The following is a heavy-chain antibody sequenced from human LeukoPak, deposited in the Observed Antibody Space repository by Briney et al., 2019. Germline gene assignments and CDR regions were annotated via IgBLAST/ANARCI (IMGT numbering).Heavy chain of an antibody. Sequence: SETLSLTCTVSGGSISSYYWNWIRQPAGKGLEWIGRIYTSGSTNYNPSLKSRVTMSVDTSKNQFSLKLSSVTAADTAVYYCARERFDLSYYYYMDVWGKGTAVTISS. CDR3: ARERFDLSYYYYMDV. V-gene: IGHV4-4*07. CDR2: IYTSGST. CDR1: GGSISSYY. J-gene: IGHJ6*03. D-gene: IGHD3-10*01.